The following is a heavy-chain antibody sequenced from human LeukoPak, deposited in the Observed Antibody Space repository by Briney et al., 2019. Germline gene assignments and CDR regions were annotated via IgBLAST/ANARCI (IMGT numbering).Heavy chain of an antibody. CDR1: GFTFSSYA. J-gene: IGHJ3*02. D-gene: IGHD2-21*01. CDR3: ARDLSAYCGSDCSPQTQTENAFDI. V-gene: IGHV3-30-3*01. CDR2: ISYDGSNK. Sequence: GGSLRLSCAASGFTFSSYAMHWVRQAPGKGLEWVAVISYDGSNKYYADSVKGRFTISRDNSKNTLYLQMNSLRAEDTAVYYCARDLSAYCGSDCSPQTQTENAFDIWGQGTMVTVSS.